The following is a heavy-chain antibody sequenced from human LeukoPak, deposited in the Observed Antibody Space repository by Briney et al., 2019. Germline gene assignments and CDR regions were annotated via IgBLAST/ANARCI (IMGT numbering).Heavy chain of an antibody. Sequence: ASVKVSCKASGYTFTGYYIHWVRQAPGQGLEWMGWINPNSGGTNYAQKFQGRVTMTRDTSTSTAYMELRSLRSDDTAVYYCARDKTRLRPNILDYWGQGTLVTVSS. CDR2: INPNSGGT. CDR3: ARDKTRLRPNILDY. D-gene: IGHD5-12*01. CDR1: GYTFTGYY. J-gene: IGHJ4*02. V-gene: IGHV1-2*02.